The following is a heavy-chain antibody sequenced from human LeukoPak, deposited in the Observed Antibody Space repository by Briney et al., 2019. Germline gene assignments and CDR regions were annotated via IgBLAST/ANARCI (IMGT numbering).Heavy chain of an antibody. CDR3: ARDGLVVAGTSGDY. CDR1: GFTVSSNY. D-gene: IGHD6-19*01. V-gene: IGHV3-66*01. Sequence: PGGSLGLSCAASGFTVSSNYMSWVRQAPGKGLEWVSVIYSGGSTYYAASVKGRFTISRDNSKNTLYLQMNSLRAEDTAVYYCARDGLVVAGTSGDYWGQGTLVTVSS. CDR2: IYSGGST. J-gene: IGHJ4*02.